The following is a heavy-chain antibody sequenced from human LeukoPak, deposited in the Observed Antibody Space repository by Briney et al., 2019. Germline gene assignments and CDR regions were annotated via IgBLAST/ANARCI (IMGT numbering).Heavy chain of an antibody. J-gene: IGHJ4*02. CDR3: ARGHYGLDS. D-gene: IGHD4-17*01. CDR2: IDPSGSAT. CDR1: GFTFNGHY. Sequence: GGSLRLSCAAFGFTFNGHYMTWIRQAPGKGLEWVSYIDPSGSATSYADSVKGRFSMSRDNTMNSLYLQMNSLRADDTAVYYCARGHYGLDSWGQGTLVTVSS. V-gene: IGHV3-11*01.